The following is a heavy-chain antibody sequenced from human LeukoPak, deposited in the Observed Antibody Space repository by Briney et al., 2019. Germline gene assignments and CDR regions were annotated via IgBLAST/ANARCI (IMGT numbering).Heavy chain of an antibody. CDR1: GFSLSASGMG. V-gene: IGHV2-5*02. J-gene: IGHJ3*01. CDR2: IYWDGDK. Sequence: SGPTLVNPTQTLTLTCTFSGFSLSASGMGVVWIRQPPGKALEWLALIYWDGDKRYRQSLKSRLSITKDTSKNAVVLTMTNMDPIDTATYYCAHTVSGSSAFDFWGQGTVVTVPS. D-gene: IGHD2-8*01. CDR3: AHTVSGSSAFDF.